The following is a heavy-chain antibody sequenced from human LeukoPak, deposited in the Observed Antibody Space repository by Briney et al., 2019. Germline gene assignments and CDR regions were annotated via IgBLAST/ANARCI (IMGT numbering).Heavy chain of an antibody. CDR1: GDSVSSGYYY. CDR2: IYYTGST. D-gene: IGHD3-22*01. Sequence: PSETLSPTCTVSGDSVSSGYYYWSWIRQPPGKGLEWIGNIYYTGSTNYNPSLKSRVTISVETSKNQFSLKLNSVTAADMAVYYCARNYYDSSGYYLFDAFDIWGQGTMLTVSS. J-gene: IGHJ3*02. CDR3: ARNYYDSSGYYLFDAFDI. V-gene: IGHV4-61*01.